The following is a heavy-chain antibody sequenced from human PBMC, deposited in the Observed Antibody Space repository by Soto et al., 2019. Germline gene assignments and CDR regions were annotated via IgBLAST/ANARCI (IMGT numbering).Heavy chain of an antibody. CDR2: TYYRSKWYN. CDR1: GDSVSSNSAA. D-gene: IGHD1-26*01. V-gene: IGHV6-1*01. Sequence: PSQTLSLTCAISGDSVSSNSAAWNWVRQSPSRGLEWLGRTYYRSKWYNDYAVSVKSRITINPDTSKNQFSLQLNSVTPEDTAVYYCARELLSGSCASAGWFDPWGQGTLVTVSS. CDR3: ARELLSGSCASAGWFDP. J-gene: IGHJ5*02.